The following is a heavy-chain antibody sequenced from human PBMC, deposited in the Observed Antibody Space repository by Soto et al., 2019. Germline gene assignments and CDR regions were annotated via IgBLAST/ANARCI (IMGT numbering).Heavy chain of an antibody. J-gene: IGHJ1*01. CDR3: VKDESINWYSGHFGH. CDR1: GFTFDDYA. Sequence: EVQLVESGGGLVQPGRSLRLSCAASGFTFDDYAMHWVRQVPGKGLEWVSGINWNSGSIGYADSVKGRFAISRDNAKNSLHLQMNSLRAEDTAFYYWVKDESINWYSGHFGHWCQGTLVTVSS. D-gene: IGHD6-13*01. CDR2: INWNSGSI. V-gene: IGHV3-9*01.